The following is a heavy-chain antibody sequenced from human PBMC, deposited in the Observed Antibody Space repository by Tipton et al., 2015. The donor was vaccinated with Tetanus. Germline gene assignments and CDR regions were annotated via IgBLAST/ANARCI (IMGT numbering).Heavy chain of an antibody. Sequence: TLSLTCSVSGASINAGGYLWTWVRQPPGEGLGWVWDIYYPALTAYPPSLSSRVTMSVDSSKNHFSRNLTSVTAADTAVDFCARGLPREPFYLDYWGQGNQVTVSS. CDR3: ARGLPREPFYLDY. CDR2: IYYPALT. V-gene: IGHV4-31*03. J-gene: IGHJ4*02. CDR1: GASINAGGYL. D-gene: IGHD1-26*01.